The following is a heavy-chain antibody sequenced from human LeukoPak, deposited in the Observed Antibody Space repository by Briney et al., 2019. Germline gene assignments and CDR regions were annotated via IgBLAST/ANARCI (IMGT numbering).Heavy chain of an antibody. Sequence: GGSLRLSCAASGFTFSTCAMNWVRQAPGKGLVWVSRIASDGSSTTYADSVKGRFSISRDNAKNTLYLQMNSLRAEDTAVYYCTAVGGYDFWSGYIDYWGQGTLVTVSS. V-gene: IGHV3-74*01. D-gene: IGHD3-3*01. CDR2: IASDGSST. CDR1: GFTFSTCA. J-gene: IGHJ4*02. CDR3: TAVGGYDFWSGYIDY.